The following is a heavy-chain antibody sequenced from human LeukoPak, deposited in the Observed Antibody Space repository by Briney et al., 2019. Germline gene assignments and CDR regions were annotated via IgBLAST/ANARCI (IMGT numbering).Heavy chain of an antibody. Sequence: GGSLRLSCAASGFTFSDYYMSWIRQAPGKGLEWVSYISSSGSTIYYADSVKGRFTISRDNAKNSLYLQMNSLRAEDTAVYYCARDRYVYGDYYYGMDVWGQGTTVTVSS. CDR2: ISSSGSTI. CDR1: GFTFSDYY. V-gene: IGHV3-11*01. J-gene: IGHJ6*02. D-gene: IGHD4-17*01. CDR3: ARDRYVYGDYYYGMDV.